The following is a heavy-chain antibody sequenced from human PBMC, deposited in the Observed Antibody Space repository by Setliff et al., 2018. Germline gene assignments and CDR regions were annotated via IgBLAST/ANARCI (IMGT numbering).Heavy chain of an antibody. CDR1: GGSISSGSYY. CDR3: ARSPSSGAYWNPRPFYSDY. CDR2: IYTSGTT. J-gene: IGHJ4*02. V-gene: IGHV4-61*09. D-gene: IGHD1-26*01. Sequence: PSETLSLTCSVSGGSISSGSYYWTWIRQPAGKGLEWIGHIYTSGTTKYNPSLKSRVTISVDASKNQFSLKLDSVTAADTALYYCARSPSSGAYWNPRPFYSDYWARGTLVTVSS.